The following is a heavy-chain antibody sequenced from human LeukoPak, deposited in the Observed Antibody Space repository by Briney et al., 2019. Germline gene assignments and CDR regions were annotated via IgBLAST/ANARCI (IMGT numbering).Heavy chain of an antibody. CDR1: EFTFNEYT. D-gene: IGHD1-14*01. J-gene: IGHJ4*02. CDR2: ISDTSRYK. CDR3: ARRGDHYYFDS. Sequence: GGSLRLSCAASEFTFNEYTMTWVRQAPGKGLEWVSSISDTSRYKHYADSVRGRFTVSRDNAKNSLYLQMNRLTVEDTAMYYCARRGDHYYFDSWGQGALVTVSS. V-gene: IGHV3-21*01.